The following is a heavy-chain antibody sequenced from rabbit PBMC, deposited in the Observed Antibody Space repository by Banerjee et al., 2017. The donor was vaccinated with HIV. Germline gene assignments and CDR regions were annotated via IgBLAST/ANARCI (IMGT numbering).Heavy chain of an antibody. V-gene: IGHV1S45*01. CDR1: GFSFSSSYW. Sequence: QEQLEESGGDLVKPEGSLTLTCTASGFSFSSSYWMCWVRQAPGKGPEWIACIYGGSSSSTYYASWAKGRFTISKTSSTTVTLQMTSLTAADTAIYFCARSPNVDYASSGSYCFKLWGPGTLVTVS. CDR3: ARSPNVDYASSGSYCFKL. D-gene: IGHD8-1*01. J-gene: IGHJ4*01. CDR2: IYGGSSSST.